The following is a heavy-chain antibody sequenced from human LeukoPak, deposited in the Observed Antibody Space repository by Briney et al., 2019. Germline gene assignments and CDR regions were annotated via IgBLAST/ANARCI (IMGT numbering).Heavy chain of an antibody. D-gene: IGHD3-22*01. Sequence: ASVTVSCKASGGTFSSYAISWVRQAPGQGLEWMGGIIPIFGTANYAQKFQGRVTITADESTSTAYMELSNLRSEDTAVYYCARSISINYDSSGYAYFQHWGQGTLVTVSS. J-gene: IGHJ1*01. CDR1: GGTFSSYA. CDR3: ARSISINYDSSGYAYFQH. CDR2: IIPIFGTA. V-gene: IGHV1-69*13.